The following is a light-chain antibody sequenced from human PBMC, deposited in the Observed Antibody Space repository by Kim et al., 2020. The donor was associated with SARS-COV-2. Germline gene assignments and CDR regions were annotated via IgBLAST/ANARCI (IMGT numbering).Light chain of an antibody. V-gene: IGKV1-27*01. J-gene: IGKJ2*01. Sequence: SATVGDVVTINCRASHGISSSLAWYQQKPGKVPDLLLYTASILQSGVPSRFSGSGSVTVFTLTISSLQPEDVATYYCQQYNSAPFTFGQGTKLEI. CDR3: QQYNSAPFT. CDR1: HGISSS. CDR2: TAS.